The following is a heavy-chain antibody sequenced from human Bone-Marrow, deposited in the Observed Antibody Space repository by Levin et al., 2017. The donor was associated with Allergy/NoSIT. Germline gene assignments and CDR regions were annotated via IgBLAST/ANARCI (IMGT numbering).Heavy chain of an antibody. CDR1: GFTFSDYY. D-gene: IGHD3-10*01. V-gene: IGHV3-11*01. CDR3: ARDQGNWYFDL. Sequence: GGSLRLSCSASGFTFSDYYMGWVRQAPGKGLEWISYISSGGSTDYYADSVKGRFTISRDNAKNSLYLRMNYLTAEDTAVYFCARDQGNWYFDLWGRGTLVTVSA. J-gene: IGHJ2*01. CDR2: ISSGGSTD.